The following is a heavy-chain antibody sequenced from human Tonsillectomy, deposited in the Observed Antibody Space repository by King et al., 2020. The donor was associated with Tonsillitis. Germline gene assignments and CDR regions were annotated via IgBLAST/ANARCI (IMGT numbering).Heavy chain of an antibody. CDR3: ARGRTYYDLWSGQTWAY. D-gene: IGHD3-3*01. V-gene: IGHV5-51*01. Sequence: VQLVESGAEVKKPGESLKISCKGSGYSFTSYWIAWVRQMPGKGLEWMGIIYPGDSDTTYSPSFQGQVTISADKSISTAYLQWSSLKASDTAIYYCARGRTYYDLWSGQTWAYWGQGPLVTVSS. CDR2: IYPGDSDT. CDR1: GYSFTSYW. J-gene: IGHJ4*02.